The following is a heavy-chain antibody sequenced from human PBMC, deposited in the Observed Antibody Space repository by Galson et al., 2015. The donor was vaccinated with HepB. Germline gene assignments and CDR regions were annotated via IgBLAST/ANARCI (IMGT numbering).Heavy chain of an antibody. CDR3: ARISPW. Sequence: SLRLSCAASGFSFSTYWMTWVRQAPGKGLEWVANIKQDGGETYYPDSVKGRFTISRDNAKSSVYLQMNSLRAEDTAVYYYARISPWWGQGTLVTVSS. CDR2: IKQDGGET. CDR1: GFSFSTYW. J-gene: IGHJ4*02. V-gene: IGHV3-7*03. D-gene: IGHD3-3*02.